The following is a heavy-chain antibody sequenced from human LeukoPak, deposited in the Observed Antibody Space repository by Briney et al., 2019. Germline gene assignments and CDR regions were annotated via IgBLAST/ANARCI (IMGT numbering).Heavy chain of an antibody. Sequence: SETLSLTCTVSGDSISSVNYCWSWIRQPPGKGLEWIGYISYSGTTYYSASLKSRIIISRDTSKNQFSLKLSSVTAADTAVYYCARRIATTGRYYFDYWGQGTLVTVSS. CDR1: GDSISSVNYC. D-gene: IGHD6-13*01. V-gene: IGHV4-30-4*01. CDR3: ARRIATTGRYYFDY. J-gene: IGHJ4*02. CDR2: ISYSGTT.